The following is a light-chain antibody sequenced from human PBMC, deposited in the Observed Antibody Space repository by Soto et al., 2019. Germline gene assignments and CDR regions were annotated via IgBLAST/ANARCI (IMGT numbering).Light chain of an antibody. CDR1: QSVSSSY. CDR2: GAS. J-gene: IGKJ2*01. Sequence: EIVLTQSPGTLSLSPGERATLSCRASQSVSSSYLAWYQQKPGQAPRLLIYGASSRATGIPDRFSGSGSGTDFTLTISRLEPEDFAVYXCQQYGSSPPYTFGQGTKLEIK. V-gene: IGKV3-20*01. CDR3: QQYGSSPPYT.